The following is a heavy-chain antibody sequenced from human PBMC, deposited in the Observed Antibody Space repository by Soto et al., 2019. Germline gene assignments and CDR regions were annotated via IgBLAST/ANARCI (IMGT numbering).Heavy chain of an antibody. D-gene: IGHD3-22*01. CDR1: GFTFSSYA. Sequence: GGSLRLSCAASGFTFSSYAMSWVRQAPGKGLEWVSAISGSGGSTYYADSVKGRFTISRDNSKNTLYLQMNSLRAEDTAVYYCAKDLDDSSGYSEGSFDYWGQGTLVTVSS. J-gene: IGHJ4*02. V-gene: IGHV3-23*01. CDR3: AKDLDDSSGYSEGSFDY. CDR2: ISGSGGST.